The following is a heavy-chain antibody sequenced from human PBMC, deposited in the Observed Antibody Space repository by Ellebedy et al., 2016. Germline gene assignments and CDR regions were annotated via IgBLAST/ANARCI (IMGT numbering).Heavy chain of an antibody. CDR2: ISYDGSNK. V-gene: IGHV3-30-3*01. J-gene: IGHJ4*02. CDR1: GFTFSSYA. Sequence: GESLKISCAASGFTFSSYAMHWVRQAPGKGLEWVAVISYDGSNKYYADSVKGRFTISRDNSKNTLYLQMNSLRAEDTAVYYCARSGSYGRGYYFDYWGQGTLVTVSS. D-gene: IGHD1-26*01. CDR3: ARSGSYGRGYYFDY.